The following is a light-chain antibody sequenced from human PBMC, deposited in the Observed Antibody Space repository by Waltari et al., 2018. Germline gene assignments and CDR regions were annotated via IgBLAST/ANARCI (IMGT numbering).Light chain of an antibody. J-gene: IGKJ5*01. CDR3: QQSYSPPPIT. V-gene: IGKV1-39*01. CDR1: QDVQKY. CDR2: AGS. Sequence: DIRLTQSPSHLSASVGDRVTITCRASQDVQKYLNWYQQKPGEAPKLLIYAGSSLQSGVPSRFSGSGFGTDFTLTITSLQPEDFGSYYCQQSYSPPPITFGQGTRLEIK.